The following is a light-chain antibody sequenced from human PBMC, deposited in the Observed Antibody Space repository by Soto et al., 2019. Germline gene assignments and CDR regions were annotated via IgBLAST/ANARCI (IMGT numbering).Light chain of an antibody. Sequence: EIVLTQSPATLSLSPGERATLSCRASQSVSSYLAWYQQKPGQAPRLLIHGASTRAPGFPARFSGSGSGTDFTLTISSLQSEDFAVYYCQQYDNWPWTFAQGTKVDIK. CDR1: QSVSSY. V-gene: IGKV3-15*01. J-gene: IGKJ1*01. CDR3: QQYDNWPWT. CDR2: GAS.